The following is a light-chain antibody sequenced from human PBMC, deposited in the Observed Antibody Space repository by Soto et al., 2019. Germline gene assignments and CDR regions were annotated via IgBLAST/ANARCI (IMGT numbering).Light chain of an antibody. Sequence: EIVMTQSPGTLSLSPGHTATLSCRASQSLGSDLAWYQQKPGQAPRLLIYGASIRATGVPAMFSGSGSGTEFTLSISSLQSEHLGVYYCQQDSSWPLTFGGGTKVDIK. J-gene: IGKJ4*01. CDR2: GAS. V-gene: IGKV3-15*01. CDR3: QQDSSWPLT. CDR1: QSLGSD.